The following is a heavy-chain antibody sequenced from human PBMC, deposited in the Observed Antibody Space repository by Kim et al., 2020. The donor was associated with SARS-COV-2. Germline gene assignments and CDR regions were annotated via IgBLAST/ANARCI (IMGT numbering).Heavy chain of an antibody. CDR2: IYYSGST. V-gene: IGHV4-59*01. J-gene: IGHJ6*02. Sequence: SETLSLTCTVSGGSISSYYWSWIRQPPGKGLEWIGYIYYSGSTNYNPSLKSRVTISVDTSKNQFSLKLSSVTAADTAVYYCARYAVSYYYGMDVWGQGTTFTVSS. CDR3: ARYAVSYYYGMDV. CDR1: GGSISSYY.